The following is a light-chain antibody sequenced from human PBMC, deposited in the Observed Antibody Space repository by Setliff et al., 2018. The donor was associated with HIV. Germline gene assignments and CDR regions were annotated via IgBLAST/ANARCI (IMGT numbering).Light chain of an antibody. Sequence: DIQMTQSPSTLSASVGDRVTITCRASQSISSWLAWYQQKPGKAPKLLIYKASSLESGVPSRFSGSGSGTEFTLTISSLQPNDSATYCCQQYNSHPRTFGQGTKVDNK. CDR3: QQYNSHPRT. CDR2: KAS. V-gene: IGKV1-5*03. CDR1: QSISSW. J-gene: IGKJ1*01.